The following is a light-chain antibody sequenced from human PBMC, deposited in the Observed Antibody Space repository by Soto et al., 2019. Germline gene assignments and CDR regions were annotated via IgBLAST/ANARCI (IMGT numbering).Light chain of an antibody. J-gene: IGKJ4*01. CDR3: MQALQTPLT. V-gene: IGKV2-28*01. Sequence: DIVMTQSPLSLPVTPGEPASISRRSSQSLLHSNGYNYLDWYLQKPGQSPQLLIYLGSNRASGVPDRFSGSGSGTDFTLKISRVEAEDVGIYYCMQALQTPLTFGGGTKVEI. CDR1: QSLLHSNGYNY. CDR2: LGS.